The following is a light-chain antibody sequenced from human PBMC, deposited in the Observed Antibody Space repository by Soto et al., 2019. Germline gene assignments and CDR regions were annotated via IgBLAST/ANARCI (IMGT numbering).Light chain of an antibody. CDR3: QQYNSDPWT. J-gene: IGKJ1*01. CDR1: HSISSW. V-gene: IGKV1-5*03. Sequence: DIQMTQSPSTLSASLGDRVTITCRASHSISSWLAWYQQNPGKAPKLLIYKASNLESGVPSRFSGSGSETEFTLTISSLHPDDFATYYCQQYNSDPWTFGQGTKVEIK. CDR2: KAS.